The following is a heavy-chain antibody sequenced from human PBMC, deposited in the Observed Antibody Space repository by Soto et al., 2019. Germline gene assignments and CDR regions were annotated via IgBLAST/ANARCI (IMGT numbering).Heavy chain of an antibody. D-gene: IGHD3-22*01. CDR1: GYDFGSHG. J-gene: IGHJ4*02. Sequence: QVQLVESGGGVVQPGRSLRLSCAGSGYDFGSHGIHWVRQAPGRGREWLEVVWLDGSKEYYADSVKGRFTVSKDNSLNMAYLQITNPRANDTEIHYCANTIGYHLDCWGQGTLVTVSS. CDR2: VWLDGSKE. CDR3: ANTIGYHLDC. V-gene: IGHV3-33*06.